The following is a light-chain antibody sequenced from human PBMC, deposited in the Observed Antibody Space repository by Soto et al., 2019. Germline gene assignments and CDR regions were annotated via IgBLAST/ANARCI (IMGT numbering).Light chain of an antibody. V-gene: IGKV3-11*01. CDR2: DTA. Sequence: EIVLTQSPATLSLSPGERATLSCRASQSIGTALVWCQQMPGQAPRLLIYDTANRATGIPARFSGSGSGTDFTLTISSLEPEDFAVYYCQQRSTWPSFGGGTKVEIK. CDR3: QQRSTWPS. J-gene: IGKJ4*01. CDR1: QSIGTA.